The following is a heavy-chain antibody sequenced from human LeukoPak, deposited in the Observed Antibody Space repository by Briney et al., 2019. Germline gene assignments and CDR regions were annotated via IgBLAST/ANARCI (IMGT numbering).Heavy chain of an antibody. CDR3: ASLPKYVSSLKGFDI. CDR1: GGSVSSGTYY. V-gene: IGHV4-39*01. Sequence: SETLSLTCTVSGGSVSSGTYYWGWIRQPPGKGLEWIGSMCYGGTSYYNPSLKGRVTTSVDTSKNQFSLRVNSVTAADTAVYYCASLPKYVSSLKGFDIWGQGTMVTVSS. D-gene: IGHD2/OR15-2a*01. J-gene: IGHJ3*02. CDR2: MCYGGTS.